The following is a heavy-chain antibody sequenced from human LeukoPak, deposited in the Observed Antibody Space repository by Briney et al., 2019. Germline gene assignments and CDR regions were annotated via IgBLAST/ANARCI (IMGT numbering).Heavy chain of an antibody. CDR3: ARSDIVVVPAAMPTHYYYYYGVDV. J-gene: IGHJ6*02. CDR1: GYTFTSYG. Sequence: ASVKVSCKASGYTFTSYGISWVRQAPGQGLEWMGWISAYNGNTNYAQKLQGRVTMTTDTSTSTAYMELRSLRSDDTAVYYCARSDIVVVPAAMPTHYYYYYGVDVWGQGTTVTASS. D-gene: IGHD2-2*01. V-gene: IGHV1-18*01. CDR2: ISAYNGNT.